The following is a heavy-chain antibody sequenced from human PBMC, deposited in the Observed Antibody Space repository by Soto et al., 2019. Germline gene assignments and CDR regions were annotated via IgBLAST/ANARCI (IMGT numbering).Heavy chain of an antibody. Sequence: SETLSLTCTVSGRTFSINADFWYLAWIRQPPGKGLEWIGSIDNGGNTYYNPPLKSRVIISADTSKNQFSLSLNSVTAADMAVYYRVKRSLLVAPTWGQGILVTVSS. CDR2: IDNGGNT. J-gene: IGHJ4*02. V-gene: IGHV4-39*01. D-gene: IGHD2-21*01. CDR1: GRTFSINADF. CDR3: VKRSLLVAPT.